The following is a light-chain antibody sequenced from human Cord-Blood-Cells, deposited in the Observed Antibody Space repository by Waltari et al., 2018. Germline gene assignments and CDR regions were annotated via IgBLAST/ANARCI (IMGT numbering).Light chain of an antibody. J-gene: IGLJ2*01. CDR3: CSYAGSVV. CDR2: EVS. V-gene: IGLV2-23*02. Sequence: SALTQPASVSRSPGQSITLSCTGTSRDAWSYNLVSLYQQHPGKAPKLMIYEVSKRPSGVSNRFSGSKSGNTASLTISGLQAEDEADYYCCSYAGSVVFGGGTKLTVL. CDR1: SRDAWSYNL.